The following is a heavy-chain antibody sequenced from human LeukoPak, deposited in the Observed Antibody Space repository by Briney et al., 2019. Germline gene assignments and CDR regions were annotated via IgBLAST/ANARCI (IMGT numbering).Heavy chain of an antibody. D-gene: IGHD3-22*01. CDR1: GGSISSYY. Sequence: SETLSLTCSVSGGSISSYYWNWIRQPPGKGLEWIGYINYSGNTNYNPSLKSRVTISVDTSKNQFSLKLRSVTAADTAVYYCARGIGYDTSGYFTVQDYFDYWGQGTLVTVSS. CDR3: ARGIGYDTSGYFTVQDYFDY. CDR2: INYSGNT. J-gene: IGHJ4*02. V-gene: IGHV4-59*01.